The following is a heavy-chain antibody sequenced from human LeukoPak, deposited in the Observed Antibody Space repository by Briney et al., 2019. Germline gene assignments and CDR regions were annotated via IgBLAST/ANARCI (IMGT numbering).Heavy chain of an antibody. Sequence: PGGSLRLSCAASGFTVSSNYMSWVRQAPGKGLEWVPVIYSGGTTYYADSVKGRFTISRDNSKNTLYLQMNSLRGEDTAVYYCARVLSVSYCDSWGQGTLVTVSS. V-gene: IGHV3-53*01. CDR3: ARVLSVSYCDS. J-gene: IGHJ4*02. D-gene: IGHD2/OR15-2a*01. CDR1: GFTVSSNY. CDR2: IYSGGTT.